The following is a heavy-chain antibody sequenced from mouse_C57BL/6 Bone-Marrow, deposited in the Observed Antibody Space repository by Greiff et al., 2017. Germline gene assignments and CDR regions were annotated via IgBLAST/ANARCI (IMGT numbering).Heavy chain of an antibody. Sequence: QVQLQQPGAELVKPGASVKLSCKASGYTFTSYWMPWVKQRPGRGLEWIGRIDPNRGGTKYNEKFKSKATLTVDNPASTAYMQLSSLTSEDSAVYYCAKRAYSNRWFAYWGQGTLVTVSA. CDR2: IDPNRGGT. V-gene: IGHV1-72*01. CDR1: GYTFTSYW. J-gene: IGHJ3*01. D-gene: IGHD2-5*01. CDR3: AKRAYSNRWFAY.